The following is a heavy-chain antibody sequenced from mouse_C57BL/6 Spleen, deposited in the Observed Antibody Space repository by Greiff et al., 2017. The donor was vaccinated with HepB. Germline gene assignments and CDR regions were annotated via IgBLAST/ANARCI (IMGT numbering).Heavy chain of an antibody. V-gene: IGHV1-67*01. CDR2: ISTYYGDA. Sequence: QVQLQQSGPELVRPGVSVKISCKGSGYTFTDYAMHWVKQSHAKSLEWIGVISTYYGDASYNQKFKDKATMTVDKSSSTAYMELARLTSEDSAVYYCARSGLSFYYYGSSYNYYAIDYWGQGTSVTVSS. D-gene: IGHD1-1*01. CDR1: GYTFTDYA. CDR3: ARSGLSFYYYGSSYNYYAIDY. J-gene: IGHJ4*01.